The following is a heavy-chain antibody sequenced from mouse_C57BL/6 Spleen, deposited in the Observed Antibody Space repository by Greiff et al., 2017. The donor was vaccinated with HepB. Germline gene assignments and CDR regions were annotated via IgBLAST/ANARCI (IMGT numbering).Heavy chain of an antibody. D-gene: IGHD1-1*01. Sequence: VKLQQSGAELVRPGTSVKVSCKASGYAFTNYLIEWVKQRPGQGVEWIGVINPGSGGTNYNEKFKGKATLTADKSSSTAYMQLSSLTSEDSAVYFCARSLYGSRGDYWGQGTTLTVSS. J-gene: IGHJ2*01. CDR3: ARSLYGSRGDY. CDR2: INPGSGGT. CDR1: GYAFTNYL. V-gene: IGHV1-54*01.